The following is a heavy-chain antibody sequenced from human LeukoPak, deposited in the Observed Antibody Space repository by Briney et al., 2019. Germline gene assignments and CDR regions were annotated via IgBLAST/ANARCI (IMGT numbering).Heavy chain of an antibody. CDR1: GFTVSSNY. CDR3: AREDTAMVPGRVFYGMDV. Sequence: GSLRLSCAASGFTVSSNYMSWVRQAPGKGLEGVSVIYSGGSTYYTDSVKGRFTISRDNSKNTLYLQMNSLRAEDTAVYYCAREDTAMVPGRVFYGMDVWGQGTTVTVSS. D-gene: IGHD5-18*01. CDR2: IYSGGST. V-gene: IGHV3-66*02. J-gene: IGHJ6*02.